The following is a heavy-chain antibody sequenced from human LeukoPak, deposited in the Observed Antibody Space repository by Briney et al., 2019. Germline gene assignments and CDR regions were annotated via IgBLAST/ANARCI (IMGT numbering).Heavy chain of an antibody. CDR3: ATGDGIGKHPTRAYYLDN. D-gene: IGHD5-24*01. CDR2: TGISTVHT. J-gene: IGHJ4*02. Sequence: PGGSLRLSCAASGFTFTSHAMSWVRQAPGKGLEWVSTTGISTVHTLCADAVRGRFTISRDNFRNTLDLQMTNLRVDDTAIYYCATGDGIGKHPTRAYYLDNWGQGTLVTVSS. CDR1: GFTFTSHA. V-gene: IGHV3-23*01.